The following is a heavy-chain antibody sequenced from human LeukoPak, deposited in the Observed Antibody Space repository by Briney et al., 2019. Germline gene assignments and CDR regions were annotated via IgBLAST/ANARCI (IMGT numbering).Heavy chain of an antibody. CDR2: MNPNSGNT. D-gene: IGHD3-3*01. J-gene: IGHJ5*02. CDR1: GYTFTSYD. CDR3: ARGARYYDFWSGYYTNWFDP. V-gene: IGHV1-8*01. Sequence: ASVEVSCKASGYTFTSYDINWVRQATGQRLEWIGWMNPNSGNTGYAQKFQGRVTMTRNTSISTAYMELSSLRSEDTAVYYCARGARYYDFWSGYYTNWFDPWGQGTLVTVSS.